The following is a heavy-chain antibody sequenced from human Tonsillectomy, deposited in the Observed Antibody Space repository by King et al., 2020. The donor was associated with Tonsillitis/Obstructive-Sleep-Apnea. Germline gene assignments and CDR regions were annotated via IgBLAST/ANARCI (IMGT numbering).Heavy chain of an antibody. J-gene: IGHJ4*02. V-gene: IGHV3-30*03. CDR2: ISYDGSNK. CDR3: TLDTWGY. Sequence: VQLVESGGGVVQPGRSLRLSCAASGFTFSNYGMHWVRQAPGKGLEWVAVISYDGSNKYYAESVKGRFTISRDNSKNTLYLQMNSLRAEDTAVYFSTLDTWGYWGQGTLVTVSS. D-gene: IGHD7-27*01. CDR1: GFTFSNYG.